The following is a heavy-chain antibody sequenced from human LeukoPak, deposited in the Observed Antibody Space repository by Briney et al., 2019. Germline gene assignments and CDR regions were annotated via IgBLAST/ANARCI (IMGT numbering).Heavy chain of an antibody. CDR3: ARIGGRFSCSGGSCYSSMDV. Sequence: GGSLRLSCAASGFTFITYSMNWVRQAPGKGLEWVSSISSSSYIYYADSVKGRFTISRDNAKNSLYLQMNSLRAEDTAVYYCARIGGRFSCSGGSCYSSMDVWGQGTTVTVSS. V-gene: IGHV3-21*01. CDR1: GFTFITYS. J-gene: IGHJ6*02. D-gene: IGHD2-15*01. CDR2: ISSSSYI.